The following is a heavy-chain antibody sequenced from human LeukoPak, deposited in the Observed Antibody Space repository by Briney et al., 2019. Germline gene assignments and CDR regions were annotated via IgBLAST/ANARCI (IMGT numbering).Heavy chain of an antibody. CDR1: GFTFSSCA. J-gene: IGHJ4*02. CDR2: ISGSGGST. D-gene: IGHD3-10*01. V-gene: IGHV3-23*01. Sequence: GGSLRLSCAASGFTFSSCAMSWVRQAPGKGLEWVSAISGSGGSTYYADSVKGRFTISRDNSKNTLYLQMNSLRAEDTAVYYCAKASTFGELNRPFDYWGQGTLVTVSS. CDR3: AKASTFGELNRPFDY.